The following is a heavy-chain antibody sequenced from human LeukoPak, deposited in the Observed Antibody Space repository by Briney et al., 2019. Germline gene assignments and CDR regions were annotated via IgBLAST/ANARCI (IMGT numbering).Heavy chain of an antibody. V-gene: IGHV1-18*04. D-gene: IGHD6-19*01. J-gene: IGHJ5*02. CDR1: GYTFTGYY. Sequence: GASVKVSCKASGYTFTGYYMHWVRQAPGQGLEWMGWISSYNGNTNYAQKLQGRVTMTTDTSTSTAYMELRSLRSDDTAVYYCARDCPIAVFHSCNWFDPWGQGTLVTVSS. CDR2: ISSYNGNT. CDR3: ARDCPIAVFHSCNWFDP.